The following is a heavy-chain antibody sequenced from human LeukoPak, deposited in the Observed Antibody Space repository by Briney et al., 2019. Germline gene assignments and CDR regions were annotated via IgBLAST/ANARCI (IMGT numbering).Heavy chain of an antibody. CDR1: GFSFSDSA. CDR2: IRTKKNTYAT. CDR3: TRKNNVDFSEYWFESDH. D-gene: IGHD2/OR15-2a*01. V-gene: IGHV3-73*01. J-gene: IGHJ4*02. Sequence: GGSLKLSCAASGFSFSDSALHWVRQASGKGPEWLGRIRTKKNTYATAYAASVKGRFTIPRDDSKNTVYLQMSSLKTDDTAVYYCTRKNNVDFSEYWFESDHWGLGTLVTVSS.